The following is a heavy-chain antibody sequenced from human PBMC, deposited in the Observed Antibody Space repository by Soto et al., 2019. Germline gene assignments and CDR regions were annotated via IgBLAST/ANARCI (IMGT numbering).Heavy chain of an antibody. Sequence: QVQLVESGGGVVQPGRSLRLSCAASGFTFSTHAMHWVRQAPGKGLECVAIVSFDGSNKYYADSVKGRFTISRDNSKNTLYLQMSDLTPEDTAVYYCARDQTGITTTGGGRLDHWGQGTLVTVSS. D-gene: IGHD1-20*01. CDR2: VSFDGSNK. V-gene: IGHV3-30-3*01. J-gene: IGHJ4*02. CDR1: GFTFSTHA. CDR3: ARDQTGITTTGGGRLDH.